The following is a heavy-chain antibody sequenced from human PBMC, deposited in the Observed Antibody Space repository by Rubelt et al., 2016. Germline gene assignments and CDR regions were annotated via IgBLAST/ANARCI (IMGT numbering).Heavy chain of an antibody. V-gene: IGHV3-23*01. CDR3: AKDAKESSRWYQVSGGMDV. CDR2: ISGSGGST. J-gene: IGHJ6*02. Sequence: GGSLRLSCAASGFTFSSYAMSWVRQAPGKGLEWVSAISGSGGSTYYADSVKGRFTISRDNSKNTVYLQMNSLRAEDTAIYYCAKDAKESSRWYQVSGGMDVWGQGTTVTVSS. D-gene: IGHD6-13*01. CDR1: GFTFSSYA.